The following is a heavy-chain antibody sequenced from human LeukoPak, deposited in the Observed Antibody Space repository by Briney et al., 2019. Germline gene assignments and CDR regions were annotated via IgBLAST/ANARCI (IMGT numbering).Heavy chain of an antibody. CDR1: GYTFTGLGLY. D-gene: IGHD1-1*01. CDR2: INPRSGGT. J-gene: IGHJ4*02. V-gene: IGHV1-2*02. CDR3: ATDPTTAGTTRFDY. Sequence: ASVKVSCKTSGYTFTGLGLYVHWVRQAPGQGLEWMGWINPRSGGTNYAQKFQGRVTMTRDTSISTAYMELSRLTSDDTAVYYCATDPTTAGTTRFDYWGQGTLVTVSS.